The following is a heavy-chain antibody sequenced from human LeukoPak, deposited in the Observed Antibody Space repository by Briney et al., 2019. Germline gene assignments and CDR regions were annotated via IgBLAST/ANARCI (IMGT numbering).Heavy chain of an antibody. Sequence: SETLSLTCTVSGGSISSYYWSWIRQPPGKGLEWIGYIYYSGSTNYNPSLKSRVTIPVDTSKNQFSLKLSSVTAADTAVYYCARTVCSSTSCWFDYWGQGTLVTVSS. V-gene: IGHV4-59*01. J-gene: IGHJ4*02. D-gene: IGHD2-2*01. CDR1: GGSISSYY. CDR2: IYYSGST. CDR3: ARTVCSSTSCWFDY.